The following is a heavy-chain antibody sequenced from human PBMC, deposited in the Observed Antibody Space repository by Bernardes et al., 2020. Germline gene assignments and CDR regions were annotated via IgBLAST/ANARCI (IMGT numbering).Heavy chain of an antibody. CDR2: INPSGGST. CDR3: AGGGGLRAVTTYYYGMDV. J-gene: IGHJ6*02. Sequence: ASVKVSCKASGYTFTSYYMHWVRQAPGQGLEWMGIINPSGGSTSYAQKFQGRVTMTRDTSTITVYMELSSRRSEDTAVYYCAGGGGLRAVTTYYYGMDVWGQGTTVTVSS. V-gene: IGHV1-46*01. D-gene: IGHD4-17*01. CDR1: GYTFTSYY.